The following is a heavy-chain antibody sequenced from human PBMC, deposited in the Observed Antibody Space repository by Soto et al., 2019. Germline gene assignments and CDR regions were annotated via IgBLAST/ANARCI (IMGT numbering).Heavy chain of an antibody. D-gene: IGHD6-6*01. CDR2: ISAYNGNT. V-gene: IGHV1-18*01. CDR3: ARPAPIAARDAFDI. Sequence: ASVKVSCKASGYTFTSYGISWVRQAPGQGLEWMGWISAYNGNTNYAQKLQGRVTMTTDTSTSTAYMELRSLRSDDTAVYYCARPAPIAARDAFDIWGQGTMVTVSS. CDR1: GYTFTSYG. J-gene: IGHJ3*02.